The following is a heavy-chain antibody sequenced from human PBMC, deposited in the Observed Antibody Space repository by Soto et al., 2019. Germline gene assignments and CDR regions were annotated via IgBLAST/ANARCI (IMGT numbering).Heavy chain of an antibody. CDR2: IYSVGST. D-gene: IGHD3-16*01. V-gene: IGHV3-66*04. Sequence: EVQLVESGGGLVQPGGSLRLSCAASGFTVSTKYMSWVRQAPGKGLEWVSVIYSVGSTVYADSVRGRFTISRDNYKNTVNLQMKTMRDEDTAVYYCAIQPWAADYWGQGTLVTVSS. J-gene: IGHJ4*02. CDR3: AIQPWAADY. CDR1: GFTVSTKY.